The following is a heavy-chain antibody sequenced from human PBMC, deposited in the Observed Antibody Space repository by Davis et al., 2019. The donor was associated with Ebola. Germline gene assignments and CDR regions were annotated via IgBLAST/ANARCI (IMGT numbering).Heavy chain of an antibody. CDR1: GFTFSSYG. J-gene: IGHJ6*02. CDR2: IRNDGSNK. V-gene: IGHV3-30*02. Sequence: GESLKISCAASGFTFSSYGLHWVRQAPGKGLEWVAVIRNDGSNKYYADSVKGRFTISSDNSKNTLDLQMNSLRPEDTALYYCAKDLDTPEIGKTPNYGMDVWGQGTTVTVSS. D-gene: IGHD4-23*01. CDR3: AKDLDTPEIGKTPNYGMDV.